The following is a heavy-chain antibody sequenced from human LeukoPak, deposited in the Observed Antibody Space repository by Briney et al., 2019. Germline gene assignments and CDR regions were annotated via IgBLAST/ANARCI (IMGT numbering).Heavy chain of an antibody. V-gene: IGHV4-59*01. Sequence: SETLSLTCTVSGGSISSYYWSWIRQPPGKGLEWIGYIYYSGSTNYNPSLKSRVTISVDTSKNQFSLKLSSVTAADTAVYYCARGIAAAGTFRYWGQGTLVTVCS. CDR1: GGSISSYY. CDR2: IYYSGST. D-gene: IGHD6-13*01. CDR3: ARGIAAAGTFRY. J-gene: IGHJ4*02.